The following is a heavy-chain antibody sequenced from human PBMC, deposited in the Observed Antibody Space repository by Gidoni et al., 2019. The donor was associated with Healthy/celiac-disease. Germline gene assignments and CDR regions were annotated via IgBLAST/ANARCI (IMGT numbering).Heavy chain of an antibody. D-gene: IGHD4-17*01. J-gene: IGHJ6*02. Sequence: LTISRDNAKNSLYLQMNSLRAEDTAVYYCARVGRDDYGSVYYYYGMDVWGQGTTVTVSS. V-gene: IGHV3-11*06. CDR3: ARVGRDDYGSVYYYYGMDV.